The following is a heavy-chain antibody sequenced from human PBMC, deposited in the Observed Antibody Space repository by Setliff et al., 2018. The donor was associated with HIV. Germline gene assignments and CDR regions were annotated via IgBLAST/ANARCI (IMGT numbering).Heavy chain of an antibody. Sequence: PSETLSLTCAVYGGSFSDYQWSWVRQSPGKGLEWIGQINYSGTTRYNPSLRSRVTMSIDTSKNQFSLKMSSVTAADTAVYYCAREERYYDGKGALDYWGQGTLVTVSS. J-gene: IGHJ4*02. V-gene: IGHV4-34*01. D-gene: IGHD3-22*01. CDR3: AREERYYDGKGALDY. CDR2: INYSGTT. CDR1: GGSFSDYQ.